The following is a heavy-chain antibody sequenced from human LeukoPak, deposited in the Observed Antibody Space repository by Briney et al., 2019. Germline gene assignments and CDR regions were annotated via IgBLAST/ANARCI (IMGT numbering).Heavy chain of an antibody. CDR1: GGSISSGGYY. CDR3: ARQVTVGSFFDY. V-gene: IGHV4-39*01. D-gene: IGHD2-21*02. Sequence: ASETLSLTCTVSGGSISSGGYYWSWIRQHPGKGLEWIGSIYYSGSTYYNPSLKSRVTISVDTSKNQFSLKLSSVTAADTAVYYCARQVTVGSFFDYWGQGTLVTVSS. CDR2: IYYSGST. J-gene: IGHJ4*02.